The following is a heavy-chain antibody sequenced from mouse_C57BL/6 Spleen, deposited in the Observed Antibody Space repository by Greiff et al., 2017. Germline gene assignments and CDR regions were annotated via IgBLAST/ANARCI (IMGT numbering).Heavy chain of an antibody. D-gene: IGHD1-1*02. CDR3: ARSHYGVDY. J-gene: IGHJ2*01. V-gene: IGHV7-3*01. Sequence: EVQVVESGGGLVQPGGSLSLSCAASGFTFTDYYMSWVRQPPGKALEWLGFIRNKANGYTTEYSASVKGRFTISRDNSQSILYLQMNALRAEDSATYYCARSHYGVDYCGQGTTLTVSS. CDR1: GFTFTDYY. CDR2: IRNKANGYTT.